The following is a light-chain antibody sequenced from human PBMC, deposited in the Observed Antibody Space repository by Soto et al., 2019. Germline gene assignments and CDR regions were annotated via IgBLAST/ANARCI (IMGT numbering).Light chain of an antibody. Sequence: EIVLTQSPGTLSLSPGERATLSCTASKSVPSSYLAWDQQKPGPAPRLLIYATSSRATGIQDRFSGSGSWTYFTLTISRLEPEDFEGDYGQWDGSLFSIPFVGGTNGEIK. V-gene: IGKV3-20*01. CDR1: KSVPSSY. J-gene: IGKJ4*01. CDR3: QWDGSLFSIP. CDR2: ATS.